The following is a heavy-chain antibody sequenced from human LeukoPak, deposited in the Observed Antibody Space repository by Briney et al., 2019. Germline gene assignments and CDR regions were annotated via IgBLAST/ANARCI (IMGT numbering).Heavy chain of an antibody. J-gene: IGHJ6*02. CDR2: IKQDGSEK. Sequence: GGSLRLSCSASGFTFSNYWMSWVRQAPGKGLEWVANIKQDGSEKHSVDSVQGRFTISRDNAKNSLFLQMNSLRAEDTAVYYCAREEGRYYDILTGPDVGMDVWGPGTTVTVSS. V-gene: IGHV3-7*01. CDR1: GFTFSNYW. D-gene: IGHD3-9*01. CDR3: AREEGRYYDILTGPDVGMDV.